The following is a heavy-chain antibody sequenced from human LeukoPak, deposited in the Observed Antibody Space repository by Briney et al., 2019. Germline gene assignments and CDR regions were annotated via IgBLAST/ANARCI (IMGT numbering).Heavy chain of an antibody. CDR3: ALTSSIAAHATLMT. D-gene: IGHD6-6*01. CDR1: GYTFTTYG. V-gene: IGHV1-18*01. CDR2: ISAYNGNT. J-gene: IGHJ5*02. Sequence: ASVKVSCKASGYTFTTYGISWVRQAPGLGLEWMGWISAYNGNTNYAQKLQGRVTMTTDTSTSTAYMELRSLRSDDTAVYHCALTSSIAAHATLMTWGQGTLVTVSS.